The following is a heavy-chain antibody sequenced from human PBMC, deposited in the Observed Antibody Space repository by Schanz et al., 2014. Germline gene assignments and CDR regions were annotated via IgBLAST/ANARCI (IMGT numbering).Heavy chain of an antibody. Sequence: EVQLLESGGGLVQPGGSLRLSCAASGFTFRNYGMSWVRQAPGQGLEWVSAISGSGGSTYYADSVKGRFTISRDNSKNTLYLQIDSLRAEDTAVYYCARDSGSSSWSPSDYWGQGTLVTVSS. V-gene: IGHV3-23*01. J-gene: IGHJ4*02. CDR1: GFTFRNYG. D-gene: IGHD6-13*01. CDR3: ARDSGSSSWSPSDY. CDR2: ISGSGGST.